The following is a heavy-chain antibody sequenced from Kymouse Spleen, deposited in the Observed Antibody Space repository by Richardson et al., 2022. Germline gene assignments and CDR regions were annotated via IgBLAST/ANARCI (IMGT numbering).Heavy chain of an antibody. Sequence: QLQLQESGPGLVKPSETLSLTCTVSGGSISSSSYYWGWIRQPPGKGLEWIGSIYYSGSTYYNPSLKSRVTISVDTSKNQFSLKLSSVTAADTAVYYCARQDDYVWGSYRYTGFDYWGQGTLVTVSS. CDR3: ARQDDYVWGSYRYTGFDY. D-gene: IGHD3-16*02. CDR2: IYYSGST. V-gene: IGHV4-39*01. CDR1: GGSISSSSYY. J-gene: IGHJ4*02.